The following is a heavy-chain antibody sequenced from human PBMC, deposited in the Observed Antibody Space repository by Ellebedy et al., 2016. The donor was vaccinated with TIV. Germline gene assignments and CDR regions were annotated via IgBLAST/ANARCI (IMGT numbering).Heavy chain of an antibody. Sequence: PSETLSLTCTVSGVSVRFGSDYWSWIRQPPGKGLEWIGHISDSGKSNYNPSLKSRVTISLDSSKNQFSLKLTSVTAADTAVYYCVRDRVPYESSGYYSYGVDVWGQGTTVTVSS. CDR1: GVSVRFGSDY. D-gene: IGHD3-22*01. CDR3: VRDRVPYESSGYYSYGVDV. J-gene: IGHJ6*02. CDR2: ISDSGKS. V-gene: IGHV4-61*01.